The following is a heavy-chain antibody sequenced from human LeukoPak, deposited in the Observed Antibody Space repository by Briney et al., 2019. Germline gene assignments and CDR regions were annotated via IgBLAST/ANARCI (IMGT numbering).Heavy chain of an antibody. J-gene: IGHJ5*02. CDR3: ARRKQEGWFDP. Sequence: ASETLSLTCTVAGGSMSSYYWIWLRQPPGKGLEWIGYIYYSGYTNYNPSLKSRVTISVDTSKNQFSLKLSSVTATDTAVYYCARRKQEGWFDPWGQGTLATVSS. CDR1: GGSMSSYY. V-gene: IGHV4-59*08. CDR2: IYYSGYT.